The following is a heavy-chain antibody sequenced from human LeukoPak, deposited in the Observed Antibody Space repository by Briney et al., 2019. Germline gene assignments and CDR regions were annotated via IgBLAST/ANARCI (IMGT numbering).Heavy chain of an antibody. Sequence: ASVKVSCKASGYTFTSYDINWVRQATGQGLEWMGWMNPNSGNTGYAQKFQGRVTITRNTSISTAYMEPSSLRSDDTAVYYCARALIGRDAFDIWGQGTVVTVSS. V-gene: IGHV1-8*03. J-gene: IGHJ3*02. CDR1: GYTFTSYD. D-gene: IGHD2-21*01. CDR2: MNPNSGNT. CDR3: ARALIGRDAFDI.